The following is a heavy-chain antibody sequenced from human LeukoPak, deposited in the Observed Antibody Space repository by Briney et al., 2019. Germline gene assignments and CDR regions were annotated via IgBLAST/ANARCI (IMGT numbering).Heavy chain of an antibody. D-gene: IGHD3-10*01. J-gene: IGHJ2*01. CDR1: GGSISSGGYY. CDR3: ARGPTMVRGVIPSFGYFDL. V-gene: IGHV4-39*07. Sequence: SETLSLTCTVSGGSISSGGYYWSWIRQPPGKGLEWIGEINHSGSTNYNPSLKSRVTISVDTSKNQFSLKLSSVTAADTAVYYCARGPTMVRGVIPSFGYFDLWGRGTLVTVSS. CDR2: INHSGST.